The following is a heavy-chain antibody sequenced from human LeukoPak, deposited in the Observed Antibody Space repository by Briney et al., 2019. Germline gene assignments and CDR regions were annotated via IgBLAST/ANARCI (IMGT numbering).Heavy chain of an antibody. CDR1: GFTFSSYA. J-gene: IGHJ4*02. D-gene: IGHD6-19*01. V-gene: IGHV3-23*03. Sequence: GGSLRLSCAVAGFTFSSYAMSWVRQAPGKGLEWVSVIYAGGNTYYADSVKGRFTISRDNSKNTLYLQMNSLRAEDTAMYYCARSGSGWFDYWGQGTLVTVSS. CDR2: IYAGGNT. CDR3: ARSGSGWFDY.